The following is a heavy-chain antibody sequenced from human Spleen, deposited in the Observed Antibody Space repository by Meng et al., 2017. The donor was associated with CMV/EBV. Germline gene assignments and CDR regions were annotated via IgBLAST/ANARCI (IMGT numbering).Heavy chain of an antibody. CDR1: GGPLSSGDYL. D-gene: IGHD1-26*01. J-gene: IGHJ4*02. CDR3: ARDYRGIAEDYGDY. CDR2: IYYSGST. V-gene: IGHV4-30-4*08. Sequence: LQEAGPGPGKPSTDLSLNWTGLGGPLSSGDYLRGWIRPPPGKGLEWIGYIYYSGSTYYNPSLKSRVTISVDTSKNQFSLKLSSVTAADTAVYYCARDYRGIAEDYGDYIGQGTLVTVSS.